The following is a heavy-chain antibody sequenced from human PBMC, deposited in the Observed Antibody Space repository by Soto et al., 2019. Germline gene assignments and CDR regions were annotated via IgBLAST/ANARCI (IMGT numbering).Heavy chain of an antibody. J-gene: IGHJ4*02. D-gene: IGHD6-6*01. V-gene: IGHV3-74*01. CDR3: ASIGAPPVDY. CDR2: INGDGGTT. Sequence: EVQLLESGGGLVQPGGSLRLSCAASGFTFSSSWMHWVRQAPGKGLVWVSRINGDGGTTDYADSVKGRFTISRDNAKNTLYLQMHSLRGEDTAVYYCASIGAPPVDYWGQGTLVTVSS. CDR1: GFTFSSSW.